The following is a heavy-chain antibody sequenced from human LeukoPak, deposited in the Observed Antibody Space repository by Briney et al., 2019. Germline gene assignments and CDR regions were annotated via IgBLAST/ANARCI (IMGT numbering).Heavy chain of an antibody. CDR1: GFTFSSYS. Sequence: GGSLRLSCAASGFTFSSYSMNWVRQAPGKGLEWVSSISSSSSYIYYADSVKGRFTISRDNAKNSLYLQMNSLRAEDTAVYYCARDHGSSSGYFDYWGQGTLVTVSS. CDR2: ISSSSSYI. D-gene: IGHD6-13*01. V-gene: IGHV3-21*01. CDR3: ARDHGSSSGYFDY. J-gene: IGHJ4*02.